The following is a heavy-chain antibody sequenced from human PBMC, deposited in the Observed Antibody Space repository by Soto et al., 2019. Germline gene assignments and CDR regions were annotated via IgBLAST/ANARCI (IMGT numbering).Heavy chain of an antibody. D-gene: IGHD3-16*01. CDR1: GFTFSDYY. Sequence: GGSLRLSCAASGFTFSDYYMSWIRQAPGKGLEWVSYISTSDSTIYYADSVKGRFTISRDNAKNSLYLQMNSLRVEDTAVYYCATSGYIWGTYSNWFDPWGQGTLVTVSS. CDR3: ATSGYIWGTYSNWFDP. CDR2: ISTSDSTI. V-gene: IGHV3-11*01. J-gene: IGHJ5*02.